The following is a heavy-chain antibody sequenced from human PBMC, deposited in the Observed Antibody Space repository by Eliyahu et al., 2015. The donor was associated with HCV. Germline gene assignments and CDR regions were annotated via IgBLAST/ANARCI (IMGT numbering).Heavy chain of an antibody. D-gene: IGHD3-10*01. CDR2: IKSKTDGGTT. CDR1: XFTFSKAW. Sequence: EVQLVESGGGLVKPGGSLRLSCAAXXFTFSKAWMSWVRQAPGKGXEWIGRIKSKTDGGTTDCAAPVKGRFTISRDDSKSTLYLQMNSLKTEDTAVYYCTTGAPGGFDYYLDVWGQGTTVTVSS. V-gene: IGHV3-15*01. CDR3: TTGAPGGFDYYLDV. J-gene: IGHJ6*03.